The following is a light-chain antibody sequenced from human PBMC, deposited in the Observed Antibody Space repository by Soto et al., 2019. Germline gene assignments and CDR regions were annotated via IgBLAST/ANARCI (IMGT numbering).Light chain of an antibody. CDR2: AAS. CDR3: QQSYHTPFT. J-gene: IGKJ3*01. V-gene: IGKV1-39*01. Sequence: DIQMTQSPSSLSASVGDRVSITCRASQTISVFLNWYQQKPGKSPKLLIYAASSLQRGVPSRFSGSGSGTDFTLTISSLQPEDFASYYCQQSYHTPFTFGPGTKVDIK. CDR1: QTISVF.